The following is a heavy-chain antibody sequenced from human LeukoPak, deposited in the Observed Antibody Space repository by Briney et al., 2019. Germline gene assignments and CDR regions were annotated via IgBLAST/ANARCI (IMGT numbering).Heavy chain of an antibody. V-gene: IGHV3-48*03. CDR3: ARFYGSGTYEAFDI. CDR1: GFIFRNYD. J-gene: IGHJ3*02. D-gene: IGHD3-10*01. CDR2: ISGSGSTK. Sequence: PGGSLRLSCVASGFIFRNYDVNWVRQAPGKGLEWLAYISGSGSTKYYADSVKGRFTISRDNAKNSLYLYMNRLRAGDTAVYYCARFYGSGTYEAFDIWGQGTWVTVSS.